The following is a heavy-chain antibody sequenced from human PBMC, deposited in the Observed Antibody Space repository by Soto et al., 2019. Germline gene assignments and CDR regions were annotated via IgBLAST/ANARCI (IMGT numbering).Heavy chain of an antibody. Sequence: QVRLEESGPGLVKPSQTLSLICTVSGGSINNGNYFWNWIRHHPENGLEWIGYIYYSGSTRYNPSLKNRATMSIDTSKNQFSLRLNSVTAADTAVYFCARDGDYGGSREGMDVWGRGTTVMVSS. CDR1: GGSINNGNYF. CDR2: IYYSGST. D-gene: IGHD2-15*01. J-gene: IGHJ6*02. CDR3: ARDGDYGGSREGMDV. V-gene: IGHV4-31*03.